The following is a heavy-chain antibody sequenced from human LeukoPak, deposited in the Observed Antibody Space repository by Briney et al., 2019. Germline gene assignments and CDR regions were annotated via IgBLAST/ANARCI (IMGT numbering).Heavy chain of an antibody. V-gene: IGHV1-8*03. CDR3: ARDFYNWNDQNYYYYMDV. Sequence: ASVKVSCKASGYTVTSYDINWVRQATGQGLEWMGWMNPNSGNTGYAQKFQGRVTITRNTSISTAYMELSSLRSEDTAVYYCARDFYNWNDQNYYYYMDVWGKGTTVTVSS. J-gene: IGHJ6*03. CDR2: MNPNSGNT. CDR1: GYTVTSYD. D-gene: IGHD1-1*01.